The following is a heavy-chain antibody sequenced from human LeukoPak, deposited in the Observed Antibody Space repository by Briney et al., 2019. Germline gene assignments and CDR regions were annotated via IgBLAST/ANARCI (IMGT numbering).Heavy chain of an antibody. CDR1: GFTFTSSA. J-gene: IGHJ4*02. CDR2: IVVGSGNT. Sequence: GTSVKVSCKAPGFTFTSSAVQWVPQARGQRLEWIGWIVVGSGNTNYAQKFQERVTITRDMSTSTAYMELSSLRSEDTGVYYCAEGPDYHYRSGYSYYFDYWGQGTLVTVSS. D-gene: IGHD3-22*01. V-gene: IGHV1-58*01. CDR3: AEGPDYHYRSGYSYYFDY.